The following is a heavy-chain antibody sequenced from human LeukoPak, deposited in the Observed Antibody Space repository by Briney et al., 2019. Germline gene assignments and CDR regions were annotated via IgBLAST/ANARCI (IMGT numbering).Heavy chain of an antibody. CDR1: GGSISSYYW. Sequence: TLSLTCTVSGGSISSYYWSWIRQPPGKALEWLALIYWDDDKRYSPSLKSRLTITKDTSKNQVVLTMSNMDPVDTGTYYCAHTWGDIVVVPAAYAFDMWGQGTMVTVSS. CDR2: IYWDDDK. J-gene: IGHJ3*02. CDR3: AHTWGDIVVVPAAYAFDM. D-gene: IGHD2-2*01. V-gene: IGHV2-5*08.